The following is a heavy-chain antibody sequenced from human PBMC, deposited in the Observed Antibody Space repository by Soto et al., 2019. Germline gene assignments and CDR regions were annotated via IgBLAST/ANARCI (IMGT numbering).Heavy chain of an antibody. J-gene: IGHJ4*02. CDR1: GYPFTTYY. Sequence: SVKVSCKVSGYPFTTYYIHWVRQAPGQGLEWMGWIDPRSGGTVYEQKFQGRVTMTRDTSISTVYMDLSGLTSDDTALYYCATDDYGIFPYWGQGSLGTVSS. D-gene: IGHD3-10*01. CDR2: IDPRSGGT. V-gene: IGHV1-2*02. CDR3: ATDDYGIFPY.